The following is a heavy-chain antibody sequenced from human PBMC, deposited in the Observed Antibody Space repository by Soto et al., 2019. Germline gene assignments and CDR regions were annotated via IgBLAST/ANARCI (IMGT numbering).Heavy chain of an antibody. J-gene: IGHJ6*02. CDR2: ISYDGSNK. D-gene: IGHD5-12*01. Sequence: QVQLVESGGGVVQPGRSLRLSCAASGFTFSSYGMHWVRQAPGKGLEWVAVISYDGSNKYYADSVKGRFTISRDNSKNTLYLQMNSLRAEDTAVYYCAKDLYSGYDLDYGDLRGHYGMDVWGQGTTVTVSS. CDR1: GFTFSSYG. CDR3: AKDLYSGYDLDYGDLRGHYGMDV. V-gene: IGHV3-30*18.